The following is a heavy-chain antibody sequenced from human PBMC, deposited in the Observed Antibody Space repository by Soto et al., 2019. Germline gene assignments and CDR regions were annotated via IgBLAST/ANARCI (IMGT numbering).Heavy chain of an antibody. D-gene: IGHD1-7*01. Sequence: QVQLQESGPGLVKPSGTLSLTCAVSGASFTSNDWWTWVRQPPGRGLEWIGEIYRTGSTNYNPSHKSPVTIPLDKSENQFSLKVTSLTAADTAVYYCSSRDPGTSVNYWGQGTLVTVSS. V-gene: IGHV4-4*02. CDR3: SSRDPGTSVNY. CDR1: GASFTSNDW. CDR2: IYRTGST. J-gene: IGHJ4*02.